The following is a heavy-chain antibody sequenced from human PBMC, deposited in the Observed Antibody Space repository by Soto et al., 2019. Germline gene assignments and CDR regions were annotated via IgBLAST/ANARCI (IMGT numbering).Heavy chain of an antibody. Sequence: SETLSLTCTVSGGSISSYYWSWIRQPPGKGLEWIGYIYYSGSTNYNPSHKSRVTISVDTSKNQFSLKLSSATAADTAVYYCATSYGDYDLFFDYWGQGTLVTVSS. CDR2: IYYSGST. CDR3: ATSYGDYDLFFDY. J-gene: IGHJ4*02. CDR1: GGSISSYY. V-gene: IGHV4-59*08. D-gene: IGHD4-17*01.